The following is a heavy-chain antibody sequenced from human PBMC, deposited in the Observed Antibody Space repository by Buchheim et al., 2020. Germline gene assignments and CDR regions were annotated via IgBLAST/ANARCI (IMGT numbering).Heavy chain of an antibody. CDR3: ATKYYDILTGYYNFSY. CDR2: INHSGST. CDR1: GGSFSGYY. J-gene: IGHJ4*02. Sequence: QVQQQQWGAGLLKPSETLSLTCAVYGGSFSGYYWSWIRQPPGKGLEWIGEINHSGSTNYNPSLKSRVTISVDTSKNQFSLKLSSVTAADTAVYYCATKYYDILTGYYNFSYWGQGTL. V-gene: IGHV4-34*01. D-gene: IGHD3-9*01.